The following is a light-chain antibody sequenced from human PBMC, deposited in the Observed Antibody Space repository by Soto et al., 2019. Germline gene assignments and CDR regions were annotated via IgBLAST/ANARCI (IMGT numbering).Light chain of an antibody. Sequence: QSVLTQPPSVSGAPGQRITISSTGSSSNIGAGYDVHWYQQLPGTAPKLLIYGNNNRPSGVPDRFSGSKSGSSASLAITGLQAEDEADYYCQSYDSSPSRVFGTGTKLTVL. J-gene: IGLJ1*01. CDR1: SSNIGAGYD. CDR2: GNN. CDR3: QSYDSSPSRV. V-gene: IGLV1-40*01.